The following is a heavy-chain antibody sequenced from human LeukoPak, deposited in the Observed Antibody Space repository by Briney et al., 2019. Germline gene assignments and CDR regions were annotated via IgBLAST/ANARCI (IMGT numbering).Heavy chain of an antibody. CDR2: ISGSSSYI. Sequence: GGSMRLSCAASGFTFSSYSMNWVRQAPGKGLEWVSSISGSSSYIYYADSVKGRFTISRDNAMNSLYLQMNSLRVEDTAVYYCARYRDGYTYFDYWGQGTLVTVSS. J-gene: IGHJ4*02. V-gene: IGHV3-21*01. CDR1: GFTFSSYS. CDR3: ARYRDGYTYFDY. D-gene: IGHD5-24*01.